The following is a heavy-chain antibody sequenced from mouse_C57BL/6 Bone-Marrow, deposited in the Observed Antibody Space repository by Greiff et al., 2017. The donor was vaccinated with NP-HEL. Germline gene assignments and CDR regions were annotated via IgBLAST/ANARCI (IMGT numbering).Heavy chain of an antibody. CDR2: ISDGGSYT. D-gene: IGHD1-1*01. CDR1: GFTFSSYA. CDR3: ARVFYYGYAMDY. V-gene: IGHV5-4*03. J-gene: IGHJ4*01. Sequence: DVMLVESGGGLVKPGGSLKLSCAASGFTFSSYAMSWVRQTPEKRLEWVATISDGGSYTYYPDNVKGRFTISRDNAKNNLYLQMSHLKSEDTAMYYCARVFYYGYAMDYWGQGTSVTVSS.